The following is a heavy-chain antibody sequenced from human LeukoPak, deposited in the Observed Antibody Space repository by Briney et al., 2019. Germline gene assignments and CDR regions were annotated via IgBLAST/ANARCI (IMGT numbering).Heavy chain of an antibody. CDR3: AKEIWPTVTTPGHTHFDY. CDR1: GFTFSTYG. V-gene: IGHV3-30*02. CDR2: IRYDGRNK. Sequence: GGSLRLSCAASGFTFSTYGMHWVRQAPGKGLEWGAFIRYDGRNKYYADSVKGRFTISRDNSKNTLCLQMSSLRAEDTAVYYCAKEIWPTVTTPGHTHFDYWGQGTLVTVSS. J-gene: IGHJ4*02. D-gene: IGHD4-17*01.